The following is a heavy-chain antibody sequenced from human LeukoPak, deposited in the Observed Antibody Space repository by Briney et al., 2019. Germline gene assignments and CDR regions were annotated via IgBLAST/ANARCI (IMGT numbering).Heavy chain of an antibody. CDR2: ISYDGSNK. CDR1: GFTFSSYA. Sequence: GGSLRLSCAASGFTFSSYAMHWVRQAPGKGLEWVAVISYDGSNKYYADSVKGRFTISRDNSKNTLYLQMNSLRAEDTAVYYCTTGGTTYGDYWGQGTLVTVSS. V-gene: IGHV3-30*14. CDR3: TTGGTTYGDY. D-gene: IGHD3-10*01. J-gene: IGHJ4*02.